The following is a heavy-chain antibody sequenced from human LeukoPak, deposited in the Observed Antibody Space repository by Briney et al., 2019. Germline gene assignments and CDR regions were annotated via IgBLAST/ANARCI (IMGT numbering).Heavy chain of an antibody. CDR1: GFTFSSFG. Sequence: GGSLRLSCAASGFTFSSFGMHWVRQAPGKGLEWVAVISYDGSNKYYADSVKGRFTISRDNSKNTLYLQMNSLRAEDTAVYYCARDGLESGGIDYWGQGTLVTVSS. J-gene: IGHJ4*02. V-gene: IGHV3-30*06. D-gene: IGHD3-16*01. CDR3: ARDGLESGGIDY. CDR2: ISYDGSNK.